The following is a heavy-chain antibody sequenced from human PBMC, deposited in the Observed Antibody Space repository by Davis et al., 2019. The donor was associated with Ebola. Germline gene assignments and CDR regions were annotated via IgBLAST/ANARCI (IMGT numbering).Heavy chain of an antibody. Sequence: AASVKVSCKASGYTFTGYYMHWVRQAPGQGLEWMGWINPNSGNTNYAQKLQGRVTMTTDTSTSTAYMELRSLRSDDTAVYYCARDWMTYFYDSSGYYQGSQMPDAFDIWGQGTMVTVSS. V-gene: IGHV1-18*04. CDR1: GYTFTGYY. CDR3: ARDWMTYFYDSSGYYQGSQMPDAFDI. J-gene: IGHJ3*02. D-gene: IGHD3-22*01. CDR2: INPNSGNT.